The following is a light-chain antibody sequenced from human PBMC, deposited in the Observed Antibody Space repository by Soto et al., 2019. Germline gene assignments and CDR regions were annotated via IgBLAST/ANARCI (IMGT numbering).Light chain of an antibody. CDR1: QSLLHSDGYNY. V-gene: IGKV2-28*01. CDR2: LGS. J-gene: IGKJ4*01. Sequence: DIVMTQSPLSLPFTPGEPASISCRSIQSLLHSDGYNYLDWYLQKPGQSPQLLIYLGSNRASGVPDRFSGSGSGTDFTLKISRVEAEDVGVYYCMQALQTPLTFGGGTKVDIK. CDR3: MQALQTPLT.